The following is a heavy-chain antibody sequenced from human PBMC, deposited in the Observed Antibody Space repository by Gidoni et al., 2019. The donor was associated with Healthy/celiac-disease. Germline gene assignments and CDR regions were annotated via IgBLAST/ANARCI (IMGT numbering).Heavy chain of an antibody. V-gene: IGHV3-49*05. CDR3: TREIVVVPAAYDI. CDR2: IRSKAYGGTT. CDR1: GFTFGDYA. Sequence: EVQLVESGGGLVKPGRSLRLPCTASGFTFGDYAMSWFRQAPGKGLEWVGFIRSKAYGGTTEYAASVKGRFTISRDDSKSIAYLQMNSLKTEDTAVYYCTREIVVVPAAYDIWGQGTMVTVSS. J-gene: IGHJ3*02. D-gene: IGHD2-2*01.